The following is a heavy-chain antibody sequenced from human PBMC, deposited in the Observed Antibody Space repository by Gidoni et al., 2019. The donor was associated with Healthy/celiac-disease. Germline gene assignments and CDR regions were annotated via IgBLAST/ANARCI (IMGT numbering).Heavy chain of an antibody. Sequence: EVQLVESGGGLVQPGGSLRLSCAASGFPFSSYSMNWVRQAPGKGLEWVSYISSSSSTIYYADSVKGRFTISRDNAKNSLYLQMNSLRAEDTAVYYCAGEPGKESIYYYYYGMDVWGQGTTVTVSS. V-gene: IGHV3-48*04. CDR3: AGEPGKESIYYYYYGMDV. CDR1: GFPFSSYS. J-gene: IGHJ6*02. D-gene: IGHD3-10*01. CDR2: ISSSSSTI.